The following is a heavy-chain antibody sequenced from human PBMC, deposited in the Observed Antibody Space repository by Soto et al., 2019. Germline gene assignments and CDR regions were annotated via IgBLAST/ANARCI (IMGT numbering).Heavy chain of an antibody. Sequence: PSETLSLTCTVSGGSISSSSYYWGWIRQPPGKGLEWIGSIYYSGSTYYNPSLRSRVTISVDTSKNQFSLKLSSVTAADTAVYYCARRYSSSYLTFDYWGQGTLVTVSS. V-gene: IGHV4-39*01. CDR1: GGSISSSSYY. D-gene: IGHD6-6*01. CDR3: ARRYSSSYLTFDY. J-gene: IGHJ4*02. CDR2: IYYSGST.